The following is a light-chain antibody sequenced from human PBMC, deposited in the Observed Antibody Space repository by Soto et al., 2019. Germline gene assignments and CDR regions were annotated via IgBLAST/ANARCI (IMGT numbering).Light chain of an antibody. CDR3: QQSYTTLPYT. CDR2: AAS. V-gene: IGKV1-39*01. J-gene: IGKJ2*01. CDR1: QTISSY. Sequence: DIQMTQSPSSLSASVGDRVTITCRASQTISSYLNWYQQRPGKAPMLLIHAASTLQGGVPSRFSGSVSGTDFNLTISSLQPEDFATYYCQQSYTTLPYTFGQGTKMEI.